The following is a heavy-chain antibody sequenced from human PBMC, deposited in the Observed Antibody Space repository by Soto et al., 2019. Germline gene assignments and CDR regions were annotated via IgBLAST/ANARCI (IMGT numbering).Heavy chain of an antibody. J-gene: IGHJ4*02. V-gene: IGHV4-59*01. CDR2: IYYTGST. CDR1: GGSISSYY. CDR3: ARVDSSGSYFDS. D-gene: IGHD3-22*01. Sequence: QVQLQESGPGLVKPSETLSLTCTVSGGSISSYYWSWIRQPPGKGLEWIAYIYYTGSTNYNPSLKSRVTSSADTSKNQFSLKLSSVTAADTAMYYCARVDSSGSYFDSWCQGTLVTVSS.